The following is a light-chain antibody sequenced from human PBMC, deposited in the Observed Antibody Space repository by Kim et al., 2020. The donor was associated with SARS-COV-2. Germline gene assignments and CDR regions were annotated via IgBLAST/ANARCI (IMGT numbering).Light chain of an antibody. Sequence: CSEARRDVGGHNYVTWYQQHPGKAPKVIIYDVSQRPSGIPDRFSGSKSGNTASLTISGLQTEDEGDYHCCSYAGSNDLVFGGGTKVTVL. V-gene: IGLV2-11*03. CDR2: DVS. CDR1: RRDVGGHNY. CDR3: CSYAGSNDLV. J-gene: IGLJ2*01.